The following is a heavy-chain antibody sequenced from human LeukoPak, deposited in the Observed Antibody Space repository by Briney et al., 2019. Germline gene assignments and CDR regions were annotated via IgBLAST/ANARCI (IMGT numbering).Heavy chain of an antibody. Sequence: ASVKVSCKASGYTFTSYGISWVRQAPGQGLEWTGWISAYNGNTNYAQKLQGRVTMTTDTSTSTAYMELRSLRSDDTAVYYCAREWRDDYGDYVLAFDIWGQGTMVTVSS. V-gene: IGHV1-18*01. CDR2: ISAYNGNT. CDR3: AREWRDDYGDYVLAFDI. J-gene: IGHJ3*02. CDR1: GYTFTSYG. D-gene: IGHD4-17*01.